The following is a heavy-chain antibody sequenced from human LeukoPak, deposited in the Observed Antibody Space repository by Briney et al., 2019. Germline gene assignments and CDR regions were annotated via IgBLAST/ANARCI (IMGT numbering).Heavy chain of an antibody. CDR1: GFTFSSYS. CDR3: ARGRGFLDI. V-gene: IGHV3-48*01. CDR2: ISSSSTI. Sequence: GGSLRLSCAASGFTFSSYSMNWVRQAPGKGLEWVSYISSSSTIYYADSVKGRFTISRDNAKNSLYLQMNSLRAEDTAVYYCARGRGFLDIWGQGTMVTVSS. J-gene: IGHJ3*02. D-gene: IGHD3-10*01.